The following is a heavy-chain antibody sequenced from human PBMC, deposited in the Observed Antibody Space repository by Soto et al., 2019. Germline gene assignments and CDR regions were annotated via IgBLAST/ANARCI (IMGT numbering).Heavy chain of an antibody. CDR3: ARDPQYYDILTGYYKTPYFDY. CDR1: GFTFSSYA. V-gene: IGHV3-23*01. J-gene: IGHJ4*02. D-gene: IGHD3-9*01. CDR2: ISGSGGST. Sequence: PGASLRLSCAASGFTFSSYAMSWVRQAPGKGLEWVSAISGSGGSTYYADSVKGRFTISRDNSKNTLYLQMNSLRAEDTAVYYCARDPQYYDILTGYYKTPYFDYWGQGTLVTVSS.